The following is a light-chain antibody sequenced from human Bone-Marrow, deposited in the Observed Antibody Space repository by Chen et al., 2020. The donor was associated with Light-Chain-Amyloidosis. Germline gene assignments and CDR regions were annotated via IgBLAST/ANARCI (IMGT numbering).Light chain of an antibody. CDR3: QQYGTSPLT. V-gene: IGKV3-20*01. CDR2: GSS. Sequence: EIVLTQSPGTLSLSPGEGANLSCRASQTISSNYLTWYQQKFGQAPRLLIYGSSSRATGIPDRFTGSGSRTDFTLTINRLEPEDFAMYYCQQYGTSPLTVGGGTKVEIK. CDR1: QTISSNY. J-gene: IGKJ4*01.